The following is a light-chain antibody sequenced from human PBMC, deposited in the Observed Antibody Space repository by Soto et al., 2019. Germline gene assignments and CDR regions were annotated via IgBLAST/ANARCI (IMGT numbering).Light chain of an antibody. CDR2: DAS. Sequence: EIVMTQSPVTLSVSPGERATLSCRASQSVSSNLAWYQQKPGQAPRLLIYDASTRATGIPARFSGSGSGTEFTLTISSLQSEDFAVYYCQQYNNWPLTFGGGTKVDIK. CDR3: QQYNNWPLT. CDR1: QSVSSN. V-gene: IGKV3-15*01. J-gene: IGKJ4*01.